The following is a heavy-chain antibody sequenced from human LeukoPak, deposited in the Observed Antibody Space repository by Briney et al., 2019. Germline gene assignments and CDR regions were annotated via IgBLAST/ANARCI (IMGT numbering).Heavy chain of an antibody. CDR3: ARRTGTYYYDSSGYSPWRYYFDY. V-gene: IGHV4-34*01. Sequence: SETLSLTCAVYGGSFSGYYWNWIRQPPGKGLEWIGGINHSGNTNYNPSLKSRVTISVDTSKNQFSLKLSSVTAADTAVFYCARRTGTYYYDSSGYSPWRYYFDYWGQGTLVTVSS. CDR2: INHSGNT. J-gene: IGHJ4*02. D-gene: IGHD3-22*01. CDR1: GGSFSGYY.